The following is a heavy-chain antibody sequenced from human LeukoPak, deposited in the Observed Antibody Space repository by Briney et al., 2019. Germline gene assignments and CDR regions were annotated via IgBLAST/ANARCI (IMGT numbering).Heavy chain of an antibody. CDR2: INWNGGST. J-gene: IGHJ3*02. Sequence: GGSLRLSCVASGFTLSRYGMSWVRQAPGKGLEWVSGINWNGGSTGYADSVKGRFTISRDNAKNSLYLQMNSLRAEDTALYYCARGVVPAARGAFDIWGQGTMVTVSS. CDR3: ARGVVPAARGAFDI. V-gene: IGHV3-20*04. CDR1: GFTLSRYG. D-gene: IGHD2-2*01.